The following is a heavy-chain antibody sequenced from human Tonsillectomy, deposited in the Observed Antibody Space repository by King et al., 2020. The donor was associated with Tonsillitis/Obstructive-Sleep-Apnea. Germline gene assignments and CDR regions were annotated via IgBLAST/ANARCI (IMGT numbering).Heavy chain of an antibody. CDR1: GYTFTSYY. CDR3: ARGDYYGMDV. V-gene: IGHV1-46*01. J-gene: IGHJ6*02. CDR2: INPTDGST. Sequence: VQLVESGAEVEKPGASVKVSCKASGYTFTSYYMHWVRQAPGHALEWVGIINPTDGSTAYAQKFQGRVTMTRDTSTSTVYMELSSLRSEDTAVYYCARGDYYGMDVWGQGTTVTVSS.